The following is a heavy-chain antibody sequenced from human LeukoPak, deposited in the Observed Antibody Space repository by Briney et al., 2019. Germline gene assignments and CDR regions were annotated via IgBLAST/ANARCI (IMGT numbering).Heavy chain of an antibody. CDR2: ISSSGSTI. J-gene: IGHJ4*02. V-gene: IGHV3-11*04. Sequence: PGGSLRLSCAASGFTFSDYYTSWIRQAPGKGLEWVSYISSSGSTIYYADSVKGRFTISRDNAKNSLYLQMNSLRAEDTAVYYCAREYYDSSGYYYFDCWGQGTLVTVSS. CDR3: AREYYDSSGYYYFDC. D-gene: IGHD3-22*01. CDR1: GFTFSDYY.